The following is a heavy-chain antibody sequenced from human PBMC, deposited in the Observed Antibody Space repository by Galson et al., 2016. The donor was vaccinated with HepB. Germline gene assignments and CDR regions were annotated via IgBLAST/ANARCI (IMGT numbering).Heavy chain of an antibody. V-gene: IGHV3-33*01. J-gene: IGHJ4*02. CDR3: ARGVGYGSGSHFYY. Sequence: SLRLSCAASGFTFSSYGMHWVRQAPGKGLEWMEVIWYDGSNKYYADSAKGRFTISRDNSKNALYLQMNSLRAEDTAVYYCARGVGYGSGSHFYYLGQGTLVTVSS. CDR2: IWYDGSNK. D-gene: IGHD3-10*01. CDR1: GFTFSSYG.